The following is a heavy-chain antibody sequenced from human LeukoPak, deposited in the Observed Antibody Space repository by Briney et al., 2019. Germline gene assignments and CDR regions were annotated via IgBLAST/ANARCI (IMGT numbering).Heavy chain of an antibody. CDR1: GASISSYY. CDR3: ARVRGYYNSSGYDY. CDR2: IYYSGST. D-gene: IGHD3-22*01. J-gene: IGHJ4*02. Sequence: SETLSLTCTASGASISSYYWSWIRQPPGKGLEWIGYIYYSGSTNYNPALKSRVTISEDTSKNQISLKLSSVTAADTAVYYCARVRGYYNSSGYDYWGQGTLVTVSS. V-gene: IGHV4-59*01.